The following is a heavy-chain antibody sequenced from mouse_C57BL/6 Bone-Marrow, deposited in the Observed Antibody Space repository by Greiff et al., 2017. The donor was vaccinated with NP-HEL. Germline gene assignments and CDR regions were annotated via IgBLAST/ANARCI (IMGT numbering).Heavy chain of an antibody. CDR3: ARDDGYYGDWFAY. J-gene: IGHJ3*01. D-gene: IGHD2-3*01. CDR2: ISDGGSYT. V-gene: IGHV5-4*01. CDR1: GFTFSSYA. Sequence: EVMLVESGGGLVKPGGSLKLSCAASGFTFSSYAMSWVRQTPEKRLEWVATISDGGSYTYYPDNVKGRFTISRDNAKNNLYLQMSHLKSEDTAMYYCARDDGYYGDWFAYWGQGTLVTVSA.